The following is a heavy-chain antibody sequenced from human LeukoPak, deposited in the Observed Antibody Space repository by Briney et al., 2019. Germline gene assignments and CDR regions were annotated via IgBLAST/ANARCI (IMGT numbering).Heavy chain of an antibody. CDR2: INHSGST. CDR3: ARRRQWIQLWLRPYYFDY. Sequence: KPSETLSLTCAVYGGSFSGYYWSWIRQPPGKGLEWIGGINHSGSTNYNPSLKSRVTISVDTSKNQFSLKLSSVTAADTAVYYCARRRQWIQLWLRPYYFDYWGQGTLVTVSS. J-gene: IGHJ4*02. CDR1: GGSFSGYY. V-gene: IGHV4-34*01. D-gene: IGHD5-18*01.